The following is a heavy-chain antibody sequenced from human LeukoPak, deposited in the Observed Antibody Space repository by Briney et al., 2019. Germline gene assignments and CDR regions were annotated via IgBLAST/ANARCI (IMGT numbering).Heavy chain of an antibody. V-gene: IGHV1-2*02. CDR2: INPNSGVS. D-gene: IGHD3-22*01. Sequence: ASVKVSCTASGYTFTGYYIHWVRQAPGQGLEWMGWINPNSGVSDYAQKFQGRVTMTSDTSISTAYMELSRLRSDDAAVYYCARLSYYYDTSGYLYYWGQGTLVTASS. J-gene: IGHJ4*02. CDR1: GYTFTGYY. CDR3: ARLSYYYDTSGYLYY.